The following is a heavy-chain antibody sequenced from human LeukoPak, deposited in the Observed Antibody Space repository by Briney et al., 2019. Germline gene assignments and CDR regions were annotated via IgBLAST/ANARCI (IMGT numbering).Heavy chain of an antibody. Sequence: ASVKVSCKASGYTFTGYFMHWVRQAPGQGLEWMGWIDPNSGGTNYAQNFRGRVTMTRDTSISTAYMELSRLTSDGTAVYYCARVRVTGSFGLDLGHWGQGTLVTVSS. CDR2: IDPNSGGT. CDR3: ARVRVTGSFGLDLGH. D-gene: IGHD1-26*01. V-gene: IGHV1-2*02. J-gene: IGHJ4*02. CDR1: GYTFTGYF.